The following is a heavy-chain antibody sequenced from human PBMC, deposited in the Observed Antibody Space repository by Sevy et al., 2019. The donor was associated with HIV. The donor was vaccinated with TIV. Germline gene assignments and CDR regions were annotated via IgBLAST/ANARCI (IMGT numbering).Heavy chain of an antibody. CDR3: ARHREDGARLYYYYYMDV. Sequence: SETLSLTCTVSGGSISSSSYYWGWIRQPPGKGLEWIGSIYYSGSTYYNPSLKSRVTISVDTSKNQFSLKLSSVTAADTAVYYCARHREDGARLYYYYYMDVWGKGTTVTVSS. CDR1: GGSISSSSYY. D-gene: IGHD1-26*01. V-gene: IGHV4-39*01. J-gene: IGHJ6*03. CDR2: IYYSGST.